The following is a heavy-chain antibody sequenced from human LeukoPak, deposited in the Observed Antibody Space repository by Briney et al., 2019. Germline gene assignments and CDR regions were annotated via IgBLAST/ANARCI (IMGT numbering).Heavy chain of an antibody. CDR3: ARQNDYGDYVGY. V-gene: IGHV5-51*01. J-gene: IGHJ4*02. Sequence: GESLKISCKGSGYSFSTYWIGWVGQMPGKGLEWMGIIYPGDSDARYSPSFQGQVTISAAKSISTAYLQWSSLKASDAAMYYCARQNDYGDYVGYWGQGTLVTVSS. CDR1: GYSFSTYW. D-gene: IGHD4-17*01. CDR2: IYPGDSDA.